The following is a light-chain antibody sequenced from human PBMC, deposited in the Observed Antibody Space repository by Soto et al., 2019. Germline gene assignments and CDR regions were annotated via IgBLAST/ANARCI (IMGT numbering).Light chain of an antibody. V-gene: IGLV2-11*01. CDR3: CSYAGSPRYV. CDR2: DVS. CDR1: SCDVGGYNY. J-gene: IGLJ1*01. Sequence: QSALTQPRSVSGSPGQSVTISCTGTSCDVGGYNYVSWYQQHPGKAPKVMIYDVSERPSGVPDRFSGSKSGNTASLTISGLQAEDEADYYCCSYAGSPRYVLGTETKLTVL.